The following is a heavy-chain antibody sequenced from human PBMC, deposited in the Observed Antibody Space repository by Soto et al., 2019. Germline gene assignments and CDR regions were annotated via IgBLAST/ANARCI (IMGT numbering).Heavy chain of an antibody. D-gene: IGHD1-1*01. CDR1: GYTFKTYT. J-gene: IGHJ6*02. CDR3: ARELRNARGMDV. CDR2: ISSSGNYI. Sequence: EVQLVESGGGPVKPGESLRLSCAASGYTFKTYTMNWVRQAPGKGLEWVSSISSSGNYIYYADSVKGRFTISRDNAKNSLYLQMNSLTVEDTAVYYCARELRNARGMDVWGQGTTVIVYS. V-gene: IGHV3-21*01.